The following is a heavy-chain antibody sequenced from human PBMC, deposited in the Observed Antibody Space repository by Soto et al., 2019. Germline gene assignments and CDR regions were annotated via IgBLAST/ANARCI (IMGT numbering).Heavy chain of an antibody. CDR1: GFTFSSYA. Sequence: EVQLLESGGGLVQPGGSLRLSCAASGFTFSSYAMSWVRQAPGKGLEWVSAISGSGGSTYYADSVKGRFTISRDNSKNKLYLQMTSLRAEDTAVYYCAKEGYSSSPESYYYYGMDVWGQGTTVTVSS. CDR3: AKEGYSSSPESYYYYGMDV. CDR2: ISGSGGST. V-gene: IGHV3-23*01. J-gene: IGHJ6*02. D-gene: IGHD6-6*01.